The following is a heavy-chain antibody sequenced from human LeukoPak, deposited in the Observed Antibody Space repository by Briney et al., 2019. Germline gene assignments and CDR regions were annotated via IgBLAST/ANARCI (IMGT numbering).Heavy chain of an antibody. V-gene: IGHV4-34*01. Sequence: SETLSLTCAVYGGSFSGYYWSWIRQPPGKGLEWIGEINHSGSTNYNPSLKSRVTISVDTSKNQFSLKLSSVTVADTAVYYCARGRGNWNARWANWFDPWGQGTLVTVSS. D-gene: IGHD1-1*01. CDR3: ARGRGNWNARWANWFDP. CDR2: INHSGST. CDR1: GGSFSGYY. J-gene: IGHJ5*02.